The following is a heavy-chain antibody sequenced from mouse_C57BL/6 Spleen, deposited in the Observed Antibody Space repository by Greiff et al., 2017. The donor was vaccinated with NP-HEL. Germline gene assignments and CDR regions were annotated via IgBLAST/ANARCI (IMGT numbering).Heavy chain of an antibody. CDR2: ISYDGSN. J-gene: IGHJ3*01. D-gene: IGHD2-2*01. V-gene: IGHV3-6*01. Sequence: EVKLQESGPGLVKPSQSLSLTCSVTGYSITSGYYWNWIRQFPGNKLEWMGYISYDGSNNYNPSLKNRISITRDTSKNQFFLKLNSVTTEDTATYYWARHYGYEFAYWGQGTLVTVSA. CDR1: GYSITSGYY. CDR3: ARHYGYEFAY.